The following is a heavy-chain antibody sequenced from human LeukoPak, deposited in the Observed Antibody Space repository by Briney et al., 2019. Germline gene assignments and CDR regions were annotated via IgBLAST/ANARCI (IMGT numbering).Heavy chain of an antibody. CDR2: IKSRADGGTT. V-gene: IGHV3-15*05. CDR3: LIFPGR. D-gene: IGHD1-26*01. J-gene: IGHJ4*02. Sequence: GGSLRLSCAASGFSFINAWMSWVRQAPGQGLEWVGRIKSRADGGTTGYAAPVEGRFSISRDDSENTLYLQMNSLQIDDTALYYCLIFPGRWGQGTLVTVSS. CDR1: GFSFINAW.